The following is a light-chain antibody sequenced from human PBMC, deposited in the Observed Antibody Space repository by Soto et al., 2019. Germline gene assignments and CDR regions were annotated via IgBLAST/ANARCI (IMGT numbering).Light chain of an antibody. V-gene: IGLV2-8*01. J-gene: IGLJ1*01. CDR1: SSDVCGYNY. CDR2: EVS. Sequence: QSVLTQPPSASGSPGQSVTISCTGTSSDVCGYNYVSWYQQHPGKAPKLMIYEVSKRPSGVPDRFSGSKSGNTASLTVSGLQAEDEADYYCSSYAGSNNVFGTGTKLTVL. CDR3: SSYAGSNNV.